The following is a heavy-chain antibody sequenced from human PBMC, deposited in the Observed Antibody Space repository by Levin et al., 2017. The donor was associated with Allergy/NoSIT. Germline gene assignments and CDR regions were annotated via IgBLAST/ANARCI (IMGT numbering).Heavy chain of an antibody. CDR1: GFTFSSYA. V-gene: IGHV3-23*01. D-gene: IGHD1/OR15-1a*01. CDR3: AKEEHPAFDY. Sequence: GESLKISCAASGFTFSSYAMSWVRQAPGKGLEWVSAFSGSGDSTYYADSVKGRFTISRDNSKNTLYLQMNSLRAEDTAVYYCAKEEHPAFDYWGQGTLVTVSS. CDR2: FSGSGDST. J-gene: IGHJ4*02.